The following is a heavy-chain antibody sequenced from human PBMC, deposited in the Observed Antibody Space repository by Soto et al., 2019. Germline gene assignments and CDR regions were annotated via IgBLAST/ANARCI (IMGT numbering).Heavy chain of an antibody. CDR2: ISYDGSNK. V-gene: IGHV3-30-3*01. Sequence: VQLVESGGGVVQPGRSLRLSCAASGFTFSSYAMHWVRQAPGKGLEWVAVISYDGSNKYYADSVKGRVTISTDNYKNTLYLQMNSLRAEDTDVYYCARDGSGTPIEFDYWGQGTLVTVSS. D-gene: IGHD1-1*01. CDR1: GFTFSSYA. CDR3: ARDGSGTPIEFDY. J-gene: IGHJ4*02.